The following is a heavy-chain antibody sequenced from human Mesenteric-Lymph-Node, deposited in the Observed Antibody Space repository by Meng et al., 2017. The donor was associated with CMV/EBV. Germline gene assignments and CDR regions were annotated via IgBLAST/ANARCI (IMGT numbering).Heavy chain of an antibody. J-gene: IGHJ4*02. CDR3: AKDLRGRWDY. CDR2: INRDGSNT. Sequence: GESLKISCAGSEFTFSDYWMHWVRQVPGKGLVWVSRINRDGSNTDYADSVKGRFTISRDNAKNTLYLQMNSLRVEDTAVYYCAKDLRGRWDYWGQGTLVTVSS. V-gene: IGHV3-74*01. CDR1: EFTFSDYW. D-gene: IGHD3-16*01.